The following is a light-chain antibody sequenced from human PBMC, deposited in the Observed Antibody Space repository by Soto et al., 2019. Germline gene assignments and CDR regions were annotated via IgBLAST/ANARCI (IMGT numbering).Light chain of an antibody. J-gene: IGLJ1*01. CDR3: SSYTSSSTLV. Sequence: QSALTQPASVSGSPGQSITISCTGTSSDVGGYNYVSWYQQHPGKAPKLMIYEVSNRPSGVSCRFSGSKSGNTASLTISGLQAEDEADYYCSSYTSSSTLVFGTGTKVTVL. CDR1: SSDVGGYNY. CDR2: EVS. V-gene: IGLV2-14*01.